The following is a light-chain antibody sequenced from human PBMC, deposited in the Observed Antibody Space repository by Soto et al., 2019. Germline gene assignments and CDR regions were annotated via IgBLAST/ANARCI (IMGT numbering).Light chain of an antibody. CDR2: GTS. Sequence: IQMAQSPSCLYASGGDRVTMTCRASHNIGRFLNWYQQKGGNAPKLLIYGTSNLASGVPLRFRGGGSGTDFTLTIRTLQPEYFATYYCQQSFNTPLTFGQGTNV. CDR1: HNIGRF. CDR3: QQSFNTPLT. V-gene: IGKV1-39*01. J-gene: IGKJ1*01.